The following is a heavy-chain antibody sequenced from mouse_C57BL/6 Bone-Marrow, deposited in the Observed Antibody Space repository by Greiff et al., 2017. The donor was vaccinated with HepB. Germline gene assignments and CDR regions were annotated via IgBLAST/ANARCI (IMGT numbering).Heavy chain of an antibody. V-gene: IGHV2-2*01. Sequence: VMLVESGPGLVQPSQSLSITCTVSGFSLTSYGVHWVRQSPGKGLEWLGVIWSGGSTDYNAAFISRLSISKDNSKSQVFFKMNSLQADDTAIYYCARNEGLHPWFAYWGQGTLVTVSA. D-gene: IGHD2-4*01. CDR1: GFSLTSYG. CDR2: IWSGGST. CDR3: ARNEGLHPWFAY. J-gene: IGHJ3*01.